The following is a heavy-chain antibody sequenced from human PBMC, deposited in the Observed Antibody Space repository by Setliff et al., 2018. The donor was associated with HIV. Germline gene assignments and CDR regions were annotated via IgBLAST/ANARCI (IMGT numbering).Heavy chain of an antibody. CDR3: TRRWNSNWFDP. Sequence: LRLSCAAFGFTFDNYGMNWVRQAPGKGLEWVSTIGANSETSYYADSVKGRFTLSRDNSKNTLYLQMTSLTPEDTAVYYCTRRWNSNWFDPWGQGTLVTVSS. V-gene: IGHV3-23*01. CDR2: IGANSETS. D-gene: IGHD1-1*01. J-gene: IGHJ5*02. CDR1: GFTFDNYG.